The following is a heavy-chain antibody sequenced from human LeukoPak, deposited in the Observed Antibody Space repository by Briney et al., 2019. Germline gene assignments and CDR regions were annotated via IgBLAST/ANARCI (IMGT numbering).Heavy chain of an antibody. CDR1: GFTFSNAW. CDR2: IKSKTDGGTT. V-gene: IGHV3-15*01. D-gene: IGHD6-19*01. Sequence: KPGGSLRLSCAASGFTFSNAWMSWVRQAPGKGLEWVGRIKSKTDGGTTDYAAPVKGRFTISRDDSKNTLYLQMNSLKTEDTAVYYCTTDSTRFIAVAGTDYWGQGTLVTVSS. J-gene: IGHJ4*02. CDR3: TTDSTRFIAVAGTDY.